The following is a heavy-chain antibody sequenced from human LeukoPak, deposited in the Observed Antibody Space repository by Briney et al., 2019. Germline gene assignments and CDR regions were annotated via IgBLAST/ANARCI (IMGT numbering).Heavy chain of an antibody. Sequence: SVTVSFTSSGGTFIFYAISWVRQPPAQGREWMGGLIPNCGTANYGQKYQGRVTMTRGTSISTAYLELSRLLSDDTAVYYCARDSFYDSSGYYSSEYFQHWGEGTLVSVS. CDR1: GGTFIFYA. D-gene: IGHD3-22*01. CDR2: LIPNCGTA. J-gene: IGHJ1*01. V-gene: IGHV1-69*05. CDR3: ARDSFYDSSGYYSSEYFQH.